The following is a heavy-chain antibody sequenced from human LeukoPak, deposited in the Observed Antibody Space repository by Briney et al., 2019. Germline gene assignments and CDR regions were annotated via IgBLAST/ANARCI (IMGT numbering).Heavy chain of an antibody. CDR2: IYHSGST. V-gene: IGHV4-39*07. Sequence: PSETLSLTCTVSGGSISSSFYYWGWIRQPPGKGLEWIGSIYHSGSTYYNPSLKRRVTISVGTSRNQFSLNLSSVTAADTAVYYCARAPQLWVWFDPWGQGTLVTVSS. J-gene: IGHJ5*02. D-gene: IGHD3-16*01. CDR1: GGSISSSFYY. CDR3: ARAPQLWVWFDP.